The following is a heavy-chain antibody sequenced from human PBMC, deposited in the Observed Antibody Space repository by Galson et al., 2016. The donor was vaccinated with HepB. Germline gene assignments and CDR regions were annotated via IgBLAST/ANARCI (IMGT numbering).Heavy chain of an antibody. Sequence: SLRLPCAASGFTFSSYAMSWVRQAPGKGLEWVSSSGSGGPTYYADSVQGGFPNSRDNSKNTLFLQMHSLRADDTAVYYCAKSVLEYDILTGYYRRGADYWGQGTLVTVSS. CDR1: GFTFSSYA. D-gene: IGHD3-9*01. CDR2: SGSGGPT. CDR3: AKSVLEYDILTGYYRRGADY. V-gene: IGHV3-23*01. J-gene: IGHJ4*02.